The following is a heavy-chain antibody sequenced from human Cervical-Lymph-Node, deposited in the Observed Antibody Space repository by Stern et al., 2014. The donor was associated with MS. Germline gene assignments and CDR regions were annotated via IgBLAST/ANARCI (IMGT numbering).Heavy chain of an antibody. CDR1: GFTFSSYR. CDR3: ARDRHLSSSSYFDY. Sequence: VQLEEPGGGVVQPGRSLRLSCAASGFTFSSYRMHWVRQVPGKGLVCVAVIWYDGSNKYYADSVKGRFTISRDNSKNTLYLQMNSLRAEDTAVYYCARDRHLSSSSYFDYWGQGTLVTVSS. J-gene: IGHJ4*02. D-gene: IGHD6-6*01. V-gene: IGHV3-33*01. CDR2: IWYDGSNK.